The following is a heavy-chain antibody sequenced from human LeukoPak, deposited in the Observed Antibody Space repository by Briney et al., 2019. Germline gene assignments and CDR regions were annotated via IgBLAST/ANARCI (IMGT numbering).Heavy chain of an antibody. CDR1: GFTFSSYS. CDR2: ISSSGTYV. J-gene: IGHJ3*02. D-gene: IGHD3-9*01. CDR3: ARASSKQLAGYLPDGFDI. Sequence: GGSLRLSCAASGFTFSSYSMNWVRQAPGKGLEWVSSISSSGTYVYYADSVKGRFTISRNNAKNSLSLQMNSLRADDAAVYYCARASSKQLAGYLPDGFDIWGQGTMVTVSS. V-gene: IGHV3-21*01.